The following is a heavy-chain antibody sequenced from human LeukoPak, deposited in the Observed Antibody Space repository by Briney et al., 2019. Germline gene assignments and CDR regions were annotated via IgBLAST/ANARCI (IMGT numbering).Heavy chain of an antibody. J-gene: IGHJ3*02. Sequence: PSETLSLTCTVSGGSISGYYWSWIRQPPGKGLEWIGYIYYSGSTKYNPSLKSRVTMSVDTSRNQFSLKLSSVTAADTAVYYCARGGLENGYHSNDGFDIWGPGTMVTVSS. CDR1: GGSISGYY. V-gene: IGHV4-59*01. CDR3: ARGGLENGYHSNDGFDI. D-gene: IGHD3-22*01. CDR2: IYYSGST.